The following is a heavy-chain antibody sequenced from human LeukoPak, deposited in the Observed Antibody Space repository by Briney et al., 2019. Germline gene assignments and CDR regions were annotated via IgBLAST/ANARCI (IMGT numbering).Heavy chain of an antibody. CDR3: ARDYYLGAYGMDV. J-gene: IGHJ6*02. V-gene: IGHV1-69*13. Sequence: ASVKVSCKASGGTFSSYAINWVRQAPGQGLEWMGGIIPIFGTANYAQKFQGRVTITADEPTSTASMELSSLRFEDTAVYFCARDYYLGAYGMDVWGQGTTVTVPS. CDR2: IIPIFGTA. CDR1: GGTFSSYA. D-gene: IGHD3-22*01.